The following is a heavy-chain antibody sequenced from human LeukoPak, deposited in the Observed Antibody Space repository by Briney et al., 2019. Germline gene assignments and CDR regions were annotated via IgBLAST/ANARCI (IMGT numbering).Heavy chain of an antibody. CDR2: ISDSGGTT. D-gene: IGHD2-2*01. CDR3: AKDQKGYCSSISCPNWFDP. Sequence: PGGSLRLSCAASGFTFTSCAMSWVRQVPGKGLEWVSVISDSGGTTYYADSAKGRFTISRDNSNNTLYLHMNSLRAEDTAVYYCAKDQKGYCSSISCPNWFDPWGQGTLVTVSS. V-gene: IGHV3-23*01. CDR1: GFTFTSCA. J-gene: IGHJ5*02.